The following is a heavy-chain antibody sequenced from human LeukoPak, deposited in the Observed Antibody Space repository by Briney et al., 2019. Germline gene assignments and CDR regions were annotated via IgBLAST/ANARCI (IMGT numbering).Heavy chain of an antibody. Sequence: GGSLRLSCAASGFTFSSYAMSWVRQAPGKGLEWVSAISGSGGSTYYADSVKGRFTISRDNSKNTLYLQMNSLRAEDTAVHYCAKGGYGSSSADSWGQGTLVTVSS. CDR1: GFTFSSYA. CDR3: AKGGYGSSSADS. V-gene: IGHV3-23*01. CDR2: ISGSGGST. D-gene: IGHD6-6*01. J-gene: IGHJ5*01.